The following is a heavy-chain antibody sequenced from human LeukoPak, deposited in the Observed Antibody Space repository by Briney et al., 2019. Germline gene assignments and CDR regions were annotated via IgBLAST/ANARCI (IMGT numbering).Heavy chain of an antibody. Sequence: PGGSLRLSCAASGFAFSNYNMNWVRQAPGKGLEWVSSISSSSSYIHYAESVKGRFTISRDNAKNSLYLQMNSLRAEDTAVYYCARSKPHIMVVIASDFWDQGTLVTVTS. CDR2: ISSSSSYI. D-gene: IGHD2-21*01. CDR1: GFAFSNYN. CDR3: ARSKPHIMVVIASDF. V-gene: IGHV3-21*01. J-gene: IGHJ4*02.